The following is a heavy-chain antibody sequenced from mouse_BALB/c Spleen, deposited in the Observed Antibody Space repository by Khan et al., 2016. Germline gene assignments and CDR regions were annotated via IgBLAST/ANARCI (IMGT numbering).Heavy chain of an antibody. V-gene: IGHV1-4*01. CDR1: GYTFTSYT. CDR2: INPSSGST. Sequence: QVQLQQSGAELARPGASVKMSCKASGYTFTSYTMHWIIQRPGQGLEWIGYINPSSGSTNYNQRFKDKATLTADKSSSTAYMQLSSLTSEDSAVYYCARSPVAGFDYWGEGTTLTVSS. CDR3: ARSPVAGFDY. J-gene: IGHJ2*01.